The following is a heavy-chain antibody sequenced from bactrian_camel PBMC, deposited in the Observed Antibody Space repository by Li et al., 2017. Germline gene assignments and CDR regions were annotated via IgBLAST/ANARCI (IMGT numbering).Heavy chain of an antibody. CDR2: VYTATFLT. V-gene: IGHV3S6*01. J-gene: IGHJ6*01. CDR3: AARFGTLQCPSSIGSGF. CDR1: GYRESEYC. Sequence: VQLVESGGGSVQAGGSLRLSCAPSGYRESEYCVGWFRQRAGENRREGVASVYTATFLTYYAKSVKDRFTISLDKAKNTVSLQMSSLQPEDTAMYYCAARFGTLQCPSSIGSGFWGQGTQVTVS.